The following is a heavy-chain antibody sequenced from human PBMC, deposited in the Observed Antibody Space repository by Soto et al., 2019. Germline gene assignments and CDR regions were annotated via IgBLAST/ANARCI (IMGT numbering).Heavy chain of an antibody. CDR2: IDPDGGGT. V-gene: IGHV3-74*01. Sequence: DVQLVESGGGLVQPGGSLRVSCAASGFTLGSHRIHWVRQPPGKGPEWVSGIDPDGGGTSYADSVKGPFTISTDNAKNTVYLQMNGLRAEDTAVYYCATVFDLWGQGTLVTVSS. CDR1: GFTLGSHR. J-gene: IGHJ5*02. CDR3: ATVFDL.